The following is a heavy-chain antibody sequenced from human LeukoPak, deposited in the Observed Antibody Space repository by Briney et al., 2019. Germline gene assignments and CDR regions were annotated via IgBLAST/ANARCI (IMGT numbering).Heavy chain of an antibody. CDR3: TTDHSSGYPFDY. CDR1: GLTFSNAW. CDR2: IKSKTDGGTT. D-gene: IGHD3-22*01. J-gene: IGHJ4*02. V-gene: IGHV3-15*01. Sequence: PGGSLRLSCAASGLTFSNAWMSWVRQAPGKGLEWVGRIKSKTDGGTTDYAAPVKGRFTISRDDSKNTLYLQMNSLKTEDTAVYYCTTDHSSGYPFDYWGQGTLVTVSS.